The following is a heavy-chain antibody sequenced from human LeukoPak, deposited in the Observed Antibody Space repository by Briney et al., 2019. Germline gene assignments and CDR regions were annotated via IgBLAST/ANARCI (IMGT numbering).Heavy chain of an antibody. Sequence: SETLSLTCTVSGGSISTYYWNWIRQPPGKGLEWIGYISNSGITAYNPSLKSRVTISVDSSKSQFSLKLNSVAAADTAVYYCARSGGYSSSWSLWGQGTLVTVSS. V-gene: IGHV4-59*01. J-gene: IGHJ4*02. CDR1: GGSISTYY. CDR3: ARSGGYSSSWSL. CDR2: ISNSGIT. D-gene: IGHD6-13*01.